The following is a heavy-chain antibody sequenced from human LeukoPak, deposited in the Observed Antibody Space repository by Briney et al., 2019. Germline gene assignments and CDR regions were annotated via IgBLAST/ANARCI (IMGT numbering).Heavy chain of an antibody. D-gene: IGHD1-26*01. V-gene: IGHV4-38-2*02. CDR1: GYSFNSGYY. CDR3: AKQRGATPYYFDY. J-gene: IGHJ4*02. CDR2: IHHSGST. Sequence: SETLPLTCTVSGYSFNSGYYWGWIRQAPGNGLEWIGNIHHSGSTYYNPSLKSRVTISVDSSKNEFSLKLNSVTAADTAVYYCAKQRGATPYYFDYWGQGTLLTVSS.